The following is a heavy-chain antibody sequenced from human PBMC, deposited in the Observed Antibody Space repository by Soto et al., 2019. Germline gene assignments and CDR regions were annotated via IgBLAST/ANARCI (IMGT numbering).Heavy chain of an antibody. CDR2: LSTYNGNT. D-gene: IGHD3-3*01. Sequence: QVQLVQSGAEVKKPGASVKVSCKASGYTFTSYGISWVRQAPGQGLEWVGWLSTYNGNTNYAQKLQGRVTMTTDTSTSTAYMELRSLRSDDTAVYYCARTHFDFWSGYTYFDYWGQGTLVTVSS. CDR1: GYTFTSYG. CDR3: ARTHFDFWSGYTYFDY. J-gene: IGHJ4*02. V-gene: IGHV1-18*01.